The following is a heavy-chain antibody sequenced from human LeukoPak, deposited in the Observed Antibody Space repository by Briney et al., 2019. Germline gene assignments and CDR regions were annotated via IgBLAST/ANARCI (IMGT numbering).Heavy chain of an antibody. Sequence: GGSLRLSCAASGFTFSSYAMHWVRQAPGKGLEWVAVISYDGSNKYYADSVKGRFTISRDNSKTTLYLQMNSLRAEDTAVYYCAREFREEHYYDSSDLASGYFQHWGQGTLVTVSS. V-gene: IGHV3-30-3*01. D-gene: IGHD3-22*01. CDR3: AREFREEHYYDSSDLASGYFQH. CDR1: GFTFSSYA. J-gene: IGHJ1*01. CDR2: ISYDGSNK.